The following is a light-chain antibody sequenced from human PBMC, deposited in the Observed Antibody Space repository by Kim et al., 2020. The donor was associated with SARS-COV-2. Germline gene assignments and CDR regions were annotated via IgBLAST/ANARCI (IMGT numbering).Light chain of an antibody. CDR2: GKN. CDR3: NSRDSNDNVV. V-gene: IGLV3-19*01. Sequence: VGLGQTVRNTCQGDSLRSYYATWYQQKPGQAPILVIYGKNNRPSGIPDRFSGSSSGNTASLTITGTQAGDEADYYCNSRDSNDNVVFGGGTKLTVL. J-gene: IGLJ2*01. CDR1: SLRSYY.